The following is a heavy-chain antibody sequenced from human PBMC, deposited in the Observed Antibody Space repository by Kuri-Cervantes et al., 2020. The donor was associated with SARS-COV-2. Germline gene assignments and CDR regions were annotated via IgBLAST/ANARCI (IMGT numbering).Heavy chain of an antibody. CDR1: GGSFSDYY. V-gene: IGHV4-34*12. D-gene: IGHD6-6*01. Sequence: GSLRLSCAVYGGSFSDYYWSWVRQPPGKGLEWIGSIFYSGNTYYSPPLKSRVTISVDTSNNQLSLKLTSVTAADTAVYYCARHFIAGRGWFDPWGQGAVVTVSS. CDR3: ARHFIAGRGWFDP. CDR2: IFYSGNT. J-gene: IGHJ5*02.